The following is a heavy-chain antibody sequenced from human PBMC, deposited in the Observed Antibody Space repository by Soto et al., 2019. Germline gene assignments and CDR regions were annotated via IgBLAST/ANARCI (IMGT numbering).Heavy chain of an antibody. J-gene: IGHJ6*02. CDR1: GGTLSDYA. V-gene: IGHV1-69*01. D-gene: IGHD6-19*01. CDR3: AVAAVPEIMAQESSGMAV. CDR2: IMPTVDSA. Sequence: QVQLVQSGAEVKTPGSSVKVSCKASGGTLSDYAISWVRQAPGQGREWMGGIMPTVDSAHYAQNFQGRLTISADESTSTANLELSSLRSDDTAVYCWAVAAVPEIMAQESSGMAVWGQGTTVIVSS.